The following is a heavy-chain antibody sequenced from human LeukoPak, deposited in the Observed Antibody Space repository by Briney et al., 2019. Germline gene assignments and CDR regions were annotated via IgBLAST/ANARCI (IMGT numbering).Heavy chain of an antibody. Sequence: SQTLSLTCTVSGDSLSSGSYYWTWIRQPPGKDLEWIGYVYHNGNTNYNPSLKSRVTMSVDRSKNQFSLTLTSVTAADTAVYYCARGTTYYYGSGTPLNFDYWGQGTLVPVSS. CDR2: VYHNGNT. CDR3: ARGTTYYYGSGTPLNFDY. J-gene: IGHJ4*02. V-gene: IGHV4-30-2*01. D-gene: IGHD3-10*01. CDR1: GDSLSSGSYY.